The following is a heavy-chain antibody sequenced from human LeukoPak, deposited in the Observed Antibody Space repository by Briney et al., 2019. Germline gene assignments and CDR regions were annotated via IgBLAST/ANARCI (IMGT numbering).Heavy chain of an antibody. D-gene: IGHD5-24*01. CDR3: ARGNGYNQNHMAY. CDR1: GFTFSSYG. V-gene: IGHV3-33*01. J-gene: IGHJ4*02. Sequence: PGKSLRLSCAASGFTFSSYGMHWVRQAPGNGLEWVAVMWYDGNQKYYAHSVKGRFTISIDDSKNTLYLQMSSLRAEDTAVYYCARGNGYNQNHMAYWGQGSLVTVSS. CDR2: MWYDGNQK.